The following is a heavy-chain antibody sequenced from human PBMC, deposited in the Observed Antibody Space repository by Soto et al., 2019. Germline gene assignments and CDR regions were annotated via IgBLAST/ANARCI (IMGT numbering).Heavy chain of an antibody. CDR1: GGSISSYY. Sequence: SETLSLTCTVSGGSISSYYWSWIRQPPGKGLEWIGYIYYSGSTNYNPSLKSRVTISVDTSKNQFSLKLSSVTAADTAVYYCARDRPGRSPIDYWGQGTLVTVSS. CDR2: IYYSGST. J-gene: IGHJ4*02. CDR3: ARDRPGRSPIDY. V-gene: IGHV4-59*01.